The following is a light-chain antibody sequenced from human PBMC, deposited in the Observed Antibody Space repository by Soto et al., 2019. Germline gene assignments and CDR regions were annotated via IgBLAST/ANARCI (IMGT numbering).Light chain of an antibody. CDR2: GAS. J-gene: IGKJ1*01. Sequence: EIGLTQSPGTLSLSPGERATLSCRASQSVSNNYLAWYQQKPGQAPRLLIYGASNRATGIPARFSGSGSGTEFTLTISSLQSEDFAVYYCQQYNNWWTFGQGTKVDIK. CDR1: QSVSNN. CDR3: QQYNNWWT. V-gene: IGKV3-15*01.